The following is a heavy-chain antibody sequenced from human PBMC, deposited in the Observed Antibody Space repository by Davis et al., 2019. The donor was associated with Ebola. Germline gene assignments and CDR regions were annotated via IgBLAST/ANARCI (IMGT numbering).Heavy chain of an antibody. CDR2: ISYDGSNK. CDR3: ARDKKGANWFDP. Sequence: GESLKISCAASGFTFSSYAMHWVRQAPGKGLEWVAVISYDGSNKYYADSVKGRFTISRDNSKNTLYLQMNSLRAEDTAVYYCARDKKGANWFDPWGQGTLVTVSS. J-gene: IGHJ5*02. D-gene: IGHD3-16*01. CDR1: GFTFSSYA. V-gene: IGHV3-30-3*01.